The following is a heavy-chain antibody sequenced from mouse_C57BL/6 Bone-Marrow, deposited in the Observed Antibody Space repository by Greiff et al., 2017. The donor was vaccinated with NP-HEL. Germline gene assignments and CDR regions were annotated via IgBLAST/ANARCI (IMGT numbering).Heavy chain of an antibody. D-gene: IGHD2-4*01. CDR1: GYTFTSYG. Sequence: VKLQESGAELARPGASVKLSCKASGYTFTSYGISWVKQRTGQGLEWIGEIYPRSGNTYYNEKFKGKATLTADKSSSTAYMELRSLTSEDSAVYFCARGENDCHFDYWGQGTTLTVSS. V-gene: IGHV1-81*01. J-gene: IGHJ2*01. CDR3: ARGENDCHFDY. CDR2: IYPRSGNT.